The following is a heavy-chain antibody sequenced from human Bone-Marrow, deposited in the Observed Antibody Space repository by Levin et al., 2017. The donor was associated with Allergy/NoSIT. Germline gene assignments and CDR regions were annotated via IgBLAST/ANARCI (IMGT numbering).Heavy chain of an antibody. CDR3: EKITASAPNPKYDY. CDR2: ISGSGGST. Sequence: GGSLRLSCAASGFTFSSYAMSWVRQAPGQGLEWVSAISGSGGSTYYADSVKGRFTISRDNSKNTLYLQMNSLRAEGTAVYYCEKITASAPNPKYDYWGQGTLVTVSS. CDR1: GFTFSSYA. D-gene: IGHD3-10*01. J-gene: IGHJ4*02. V-gene: IGHV3-23*01.